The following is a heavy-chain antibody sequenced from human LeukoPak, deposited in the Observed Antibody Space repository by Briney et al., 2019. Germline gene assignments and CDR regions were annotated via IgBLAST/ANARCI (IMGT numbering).Heavy chain of an antibody. J-gene: IGHJ4*02. V-gene: IGHV3-23*01. D-gene: IGHD3-10*01. CDR1: GFTFSSYA. CDR3: AKSPVFMVRGVIYMEYYFDY. CDR2: ISGSGGST. Sequence: GGSLRLSCAASGFTFSSYAMSWVRQAPGKGLEWVSAISGSGGSTYYADSVKGRFTISRDNSKNTLYLQMNSLRAEDTAVYYCAKSPVFMVRGVIYMEYYFDYWGQGTLVTVSS.